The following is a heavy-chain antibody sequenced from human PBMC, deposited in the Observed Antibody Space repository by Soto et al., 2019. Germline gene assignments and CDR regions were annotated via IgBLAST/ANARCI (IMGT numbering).Heavy chain of an antibody. CDR2: MNPNSGNT. CDR1: GYTFTSYD. Sequence: XSVKVSYKASGYTFTSYDINLVRHSTGQGLEWMGWMNPNSGNTGYAQKFQGRVTMTRDTSISTAYMELSSLRYEDTAVYYCARVCSGTSCSDFDYWGQGTLVTVSS. D-gene: IGHD2-2*01. CDR3: ARVCSGTSCSDFDY. J-gene: IGHJ4*02. V-gene: IGHV1-8*01.